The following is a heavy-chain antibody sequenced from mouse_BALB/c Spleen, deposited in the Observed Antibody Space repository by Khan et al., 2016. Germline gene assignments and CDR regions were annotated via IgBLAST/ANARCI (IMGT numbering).Heavy chain of an antibody. V-gene: IGHV8-12*01. CDR1: GFSLSTSGMG. J-gene: IGHJ2*01. CDR2: IYWDDDK. CDR3: ARRGGDYFDY. Sequence: QVTLKESGPGILQPSQTLSLTCSFSGFSLSTSGMGVSWIRQPSGKGLEWLTHIYWDDDKRYNPSLKSRLTISKESSSNPVFLKIPRVDTDDTATYFCARRGGDYFDYWGQGTTLTGSS.